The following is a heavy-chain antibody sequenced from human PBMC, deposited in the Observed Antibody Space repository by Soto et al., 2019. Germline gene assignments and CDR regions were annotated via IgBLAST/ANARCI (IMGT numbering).Heavy chain of an antibody. V-gene: IGHV1-69*01. Sequence: QVQLVQSGAEVKKPGSSVKVSCKASGGTFSSYAISWVRQAPGQGLEWMGGIIPIFGTANYAQKFQGRVTITADESTSTAYMELSSLRSEDTAVYYCARAGCSSTSCYVPGRPMNWFDPWGQGTLVTVSS. CDR3: ARAGCSSTSCYVPGRPMNWFDP. J-gene: IGHJ5*02. CDR1: GGTFSSYA. D-gene: IGHD2-2*01. CDR2: IIPIFGTA.